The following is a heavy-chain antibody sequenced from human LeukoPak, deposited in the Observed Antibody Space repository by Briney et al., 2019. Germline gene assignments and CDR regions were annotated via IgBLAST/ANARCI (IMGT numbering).Heavy chain of an antibody. Sequence: PGGSLRLSCAASGFTVSSNYMSWVRQPPGKGLEWIGSIYYSGSTYYNPSLKSRVTISVDTSKNQFSLKLSSVTAADTAVYYCARALKYSSSWYWGQGTLVTVSS. CDR2: IYYSGST. V-gene: IGHV4-39*01. CDR3: ARALKYSSSWY. J-gene: IGHJ4*02. D-gene: IGHD6-13*01. CDR1: GFTVSSNY.